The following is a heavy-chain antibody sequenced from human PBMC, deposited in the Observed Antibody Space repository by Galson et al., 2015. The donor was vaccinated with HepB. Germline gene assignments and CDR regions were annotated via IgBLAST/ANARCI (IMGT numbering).Heavy chain of an antibody. CDR3: AKDLDSSALGY. CDR1: GFTFSSYG. Sequence: SLRLSCAASGFTFSSYGMHWVRQAPGKGLEWVAVISYDGSNKYYADSVKGRFTISRDNSKNTLYLQMNSLRAEDTAVYYCAKDLDSSALGYWGQGTLVTVSS. CDR2: ISYDGSNK. V-gene: IGHV3-30*18. D-gene: IGHD6-25*01. J-gene: IGHJ4*02.